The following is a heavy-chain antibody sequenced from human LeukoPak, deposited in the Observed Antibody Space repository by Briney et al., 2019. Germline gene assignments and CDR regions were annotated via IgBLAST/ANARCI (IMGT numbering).Heavy chain of an antibody. Sequence: SETLSLTRTVSGGSISSYYWSWIRQPPGKGLEWIGYIYYSGSTNYNPSLKSRVTISVDTSKNQFSLKLSSVTAADTAVYYCARDTGSGYSSDYWGQGTLVTVSS. D-gene: IGHD5-18*01. CDR1: GGSISSYY. CDR2: IYYSGST. V-gene: IGHV4-59*12. J-gene: IGHJ4*02. CDR3: ARDTGSGYSSDY.